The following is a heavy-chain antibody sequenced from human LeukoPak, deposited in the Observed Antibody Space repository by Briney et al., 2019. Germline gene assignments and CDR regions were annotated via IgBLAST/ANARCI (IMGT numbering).Heavy chain of an antibody. CDR2: ISSSSSYI. J-gene: IGHJ3*02. V-gene: IGHV3-21*01. Sequence: GGSLRLSCAASGFTFSSYAMSWVRQAPGKGLEWVSSISSSSSYIYYADSVKGRFTISRDNAKNSLYLQMNSLRAEDTAVYYCARVRSNYGSDAFDIWGQGTMVTVSS. D-gene: IGHD4-11*01. CDR1: GFTFSSYA. CDR3: ARVRSNYGSDAFDI.